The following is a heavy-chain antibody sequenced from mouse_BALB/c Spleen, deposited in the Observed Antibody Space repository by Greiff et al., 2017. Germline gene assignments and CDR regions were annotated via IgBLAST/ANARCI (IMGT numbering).Heavy chain of an antibody. CDR3: ARIGRYDESAY. CDR1: GFNIKDTY. CDR2: IDPANGNT. Sequence: VHVKQSGAELVKPGASVKLSCTASGFNIKDTYMHWVKQRPEQGLEWIGRIDPANGNTKYDPKFQGKATITADTSSNTAYLQLSSLTSEDTAVYYCARIGRYDESAYWGQGTLVTVAA. D-gene: IGHD2-14*01. V-gene: IGHV14-3*02. J-gene: IGHJ3*01.